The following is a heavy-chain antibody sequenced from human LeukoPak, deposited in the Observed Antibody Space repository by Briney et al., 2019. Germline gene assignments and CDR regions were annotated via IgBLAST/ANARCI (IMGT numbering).Heavy chain of an antibody. CDR1: GGSISGSGYY. CDR2: IYYSGST. V-gene: IGHV4-39*07. J-gene: IGHJ3*02. CDR3: ARELGGYQTRGDAFDI. Sequence: PSETLSLTCTVSGGSISGSGYYWGWIRQPPGKGLEWIGSIYYSGSTNYNPSLKSRVAISVDTSKNQFSLKLSSVTAADTAVYYCARELGGYQTRGDAFDIWGQGTMVTVSS. D-gene: IGHD5-18*01.